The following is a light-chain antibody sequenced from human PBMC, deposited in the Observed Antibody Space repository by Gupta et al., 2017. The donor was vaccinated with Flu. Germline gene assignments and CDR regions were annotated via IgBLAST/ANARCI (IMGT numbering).Light chain of an antibody. V-gene: IGKV2-28*01. CDR1: QSLLHSNGYNY. J-gene: IGKJ1*01. CDR2: LGS. Sequence: DIVMTQSPLSLPVTPGEPAPISCRSSQSLLHSNGYNYLDWYLQKPGQSPQLLIYLGSNRASGVPERFSGSGSGTDFTLKISRVEAEDVGVYYCMQALQTRTFGQGTKVEIK. CDR3: MQALQTRT.